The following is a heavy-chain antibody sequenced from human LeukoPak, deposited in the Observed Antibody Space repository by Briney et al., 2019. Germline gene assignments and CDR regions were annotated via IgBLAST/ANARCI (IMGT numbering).Heavy chain of an antibody. Sequence: GGSLRLSCAASGFTFSDYYMSWIRQAPGKGLEWISYISSSGSTSFYADSVKGRITVSRDNARNALFLQMNSPRAEDTAVYFCARVGGPGYYYYMDVWGKGTTVTVSS. V-gene: IGHV3-11*01. CDR2: ISSSGSTS. CDR1: GFTFSDYY. J-gene: IGHJ6*03. CDR3: ARVGGPGYYYYMDV.